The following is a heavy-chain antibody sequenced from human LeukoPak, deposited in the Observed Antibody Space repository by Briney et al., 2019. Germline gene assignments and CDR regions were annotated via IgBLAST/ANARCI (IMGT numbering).Heavy chain of an antibody. D-gene: IGHD2-2*01. CDR1: GGSISSSSYY. CDR2: IYYSGST. CDR3: AGSSSTNAPFDY. J-gene: IGHJ4*02. Sequence: SETLSLTCTVSGGSISSSSYYWGWIRQPPGKGLECIGIIYYSGSTYYNPSLKSRVTISVDTSKNQFSLKLSSVTAADTAVYYCAGSSSTNAPFDYWGQGTLVTVSS. V-gene: IGHV4-39*07.